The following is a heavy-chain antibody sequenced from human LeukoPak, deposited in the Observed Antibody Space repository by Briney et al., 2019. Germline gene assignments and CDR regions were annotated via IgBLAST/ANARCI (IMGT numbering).Heavy chain of an antibody. V-gene: IGHV7-4-1*02. Sequence: GASVKVSCKASGYTFTSYGINWVRQAPGQGLEWMGWINTITGNPTYAQDFTGRFVFSLDTSVSSAYLQISSLKAEDTAVYYCARDLPHRSLAVAGTSAFDIWGQGTMVTVSS. CDR2: INTITGNP. CDR3: ARDLPHRSLAVAGTSAFDI. CDR1: GYTFTSYG. J-gene: IGHJ3*02. D-gene: IGHD6-19*01.